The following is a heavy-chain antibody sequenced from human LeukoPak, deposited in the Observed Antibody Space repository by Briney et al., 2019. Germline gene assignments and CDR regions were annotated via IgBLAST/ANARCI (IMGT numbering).Heavy chain of an antibody. D-gene: IGHD2/OR15-2a*01. CDR2: IYYSGST. V-gene: IGHV4-31*03. J-gene: IGHJ3*02. Sequence: SQTLSLTCTVSGGSISSGGYYWSWIRQHPGTGLEWVGYIYYSGSTYYNPSLKSRVTISVDTSKNQFSLKLSSVTAADTAVYYCASLNSPGDAFDIWGQGTMVTVSS. CDR3: ASLNSPGDAFDI. CDR1: GGSISSGGYY.